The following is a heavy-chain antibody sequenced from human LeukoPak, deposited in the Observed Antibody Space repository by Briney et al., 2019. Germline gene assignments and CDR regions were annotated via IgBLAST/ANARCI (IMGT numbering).Heavy chain of an antibody. J-gene: IGHJ3*02. CDR3: ARGAGVGASAFDI. D-gene: IGHD1-26*01. V-gene: IGHV3-33*01. Sequence: GGSLRLSCAASGFSLRNFAIHWIRQAPGKGLEWVAIIWYDGSNKYYGDSVKGRFTISRDNSKNTLSLQMNSLRTEDTAVYYCARGAGVGASAFDIWGQGTMVTVSP. CDR2: IWYDGSNK. CDR1: GFSLRNFA.